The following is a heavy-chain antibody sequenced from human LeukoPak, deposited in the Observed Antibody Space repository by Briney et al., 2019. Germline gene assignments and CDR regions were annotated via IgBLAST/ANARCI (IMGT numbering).Heavy chain of an antibody. J-gene: IGHJ4*02. CDR1: GGSFSGYY. Sequence: SETLSLTCAVYGGSFSGYYWSWLRQPPGKGLEWLGEINHSGSTNYNPSLKSQVTISVDTSKNQFSLKLSSVTAAHTAVYYCARGRFGGNSSSWSPPYFDYWGQGTLVTVSS. V-gene: IGHV4-34*01. CDR2: INHSGST. CDR3: ARGRFGGNSSSWSPPYFDY. D-gene: IGHD6-13*01.